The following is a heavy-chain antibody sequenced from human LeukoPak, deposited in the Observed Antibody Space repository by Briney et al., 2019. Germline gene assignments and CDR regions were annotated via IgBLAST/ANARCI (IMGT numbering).Heavy chain of an antibody. J-gene: IGHJ5*02. Sequence: QPGGSLRLSCAASGFTFSSYWMSWVRQAPGKGLEWVANIKQDGSEKYYVDSVKGRFTISRDNAKNSLYLQMNSLRAEDTAVYYCAREGSLYDSGNYYLSWFDPWGQGTLVTVSS. D-gene: IGHD3-22*01. CDR3: AREGSLYDSGNYYLSWFDP. CDR1: GFTFSSYW. V-gene: IGHV3-7*01. CDR2: IKQDGSEK.